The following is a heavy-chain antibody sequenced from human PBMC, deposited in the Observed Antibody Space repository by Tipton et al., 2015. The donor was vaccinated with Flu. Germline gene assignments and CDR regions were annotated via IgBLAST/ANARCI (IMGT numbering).Heavy chain of an antibody. Sequence: TLSLTCAVYGGSFSGYYWSWIRQPPGKGLEWIGEINHSGSTNYNPFLKSRVTISVDTSKNQFSLKLSSVTAADTAVYYCARRPRSLYYYGSGTERYFDYWGQGTLVTVSS. J-gene: IGHJ4*02. CDR2: INHSGST. CDR1: GGSFSGYY. CDR3: ARRPRSLYYYGSGTERYFDY. D-gene: IGHD3-10*01. V-gene: IGHV4-34*01.